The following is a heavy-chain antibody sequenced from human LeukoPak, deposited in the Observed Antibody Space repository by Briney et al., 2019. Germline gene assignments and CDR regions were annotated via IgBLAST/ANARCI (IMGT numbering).Heavy chain of an antibody. Sequence: SETLSLTCTVSGGSISSYYWSWIRQPPGKGLEWIGYIYYSGSTNYNPSLKSRVTISVDTSKNQFSLKLSSVTAADTAVYYCARVEDCSSTSCYLVNLGPGDGWFDPWGQGTLVTVSS. D-gene: IGHD2-2*01. CDR2: IYYSGST. J-gene: IGHJ5*02. CDR3: ARVEDCSSTSCYLVNLGPGDGWFDP. V-gene: IGHV4-59*08. CDR1: GGSISSYY.